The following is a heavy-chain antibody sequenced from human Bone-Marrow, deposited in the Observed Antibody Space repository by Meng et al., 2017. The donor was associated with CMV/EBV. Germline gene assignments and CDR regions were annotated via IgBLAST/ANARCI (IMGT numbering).Heavy chain of an antibody. J-gene: IGHJ4*02. CDR3: ARERTSTPPYYCDY. V-gene: IGHV3-9*01. D-gene: IGHD2-2*01. Sequence: GGSLRLSCAASGFLFDDYGMYWVRQAPGKGLEWISSINWSGHKTNYADSVKGRFTISRDNAKSTLYLQMSSLRTDDTAFYYCARERTSTPPYYCDYWGQGALVTVSS. CDR2: INWSGHKT. CDR1: GFLFDDYG.